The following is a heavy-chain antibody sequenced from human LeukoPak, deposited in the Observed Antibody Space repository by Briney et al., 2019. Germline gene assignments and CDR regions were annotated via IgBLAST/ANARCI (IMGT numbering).Heavy chain of an antibody. CDR2: INHSGTT. CDR3: ARTSGYGTREFDY. Sequence: PSETLSLTCAVYGGSITGYYWSWIRQPPGKGLEWIGEINHSGTTNYNPSLKSRVTISLDTSKNQFSLKLSSVTAADTAVYYCARTSGYGTREFDYWGQGTLVTVSS. CDR1: GGSITGYY. D-gene: IGHD3-22*01. J-gene: IGHJ4*02. V-gene: IGHV4-34*01.